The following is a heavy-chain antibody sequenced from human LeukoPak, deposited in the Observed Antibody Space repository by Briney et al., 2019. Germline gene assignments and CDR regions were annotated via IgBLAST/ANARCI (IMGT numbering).Heavy chain of an antibody. Sequence: TPSETLSLTCGVSGGSISGTNWWSWVRQPPGQGLEWIGEISLAGQTNYNPSLNGRVTMSLDKSSNQLSLHLTSVTAADTATYFCSRESGPFCPFGYWGQGILVIVSS. D-gene: IGHD1-26*01. CDR2: ISLAGQT. CDR3: SRESGPFCPFGY. CDR1: GGSISGTNW. J-gene: IGHJ4*02. V-gene: IGHV4/OR15-8*02.